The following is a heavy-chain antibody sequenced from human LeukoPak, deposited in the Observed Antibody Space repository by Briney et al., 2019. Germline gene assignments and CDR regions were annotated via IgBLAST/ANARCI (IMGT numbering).Heavy chain of an antibody. D-gene: IGHD3-10*01. CDR3: ALLWFGELSPWKPKSVSDYYYYYGMDV. CDR1: GYTFTGYY. Sequence: ASVKVSCKASGYTFTGYYMHWVRQAPGQGLEWMGWINPNSGGTNYAQKFQGRVTMTRDTSISTAYMELSRLRSDDTAVYYCALLWFGELSPWKPKSVSDYYYYYGMDVWGQGTTVTVSS. J-gene: IGHJ6*02. V-gene: IGHV1-2*02. CDR2: INPNSGGT.